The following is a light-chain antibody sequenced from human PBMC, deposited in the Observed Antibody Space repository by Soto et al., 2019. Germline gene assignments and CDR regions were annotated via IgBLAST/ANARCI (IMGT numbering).Light chain of an antibody. CDR2: GAY. J-gene: IGKJ1*01. V-gene: IGKV3-20*01. Sequence: ETVLTQSPGTLSLSPGERATLSCRASQSVSSSYLAWYPQKLGQAHRLLIYGAYSRATGIPDRFTGSGYGTDVSLTISRLELEVFAVYYWQKSDSSPPSWTFGQGTKVEIK. CDR3: QKSDSSPPSWT. CDR1: QSVSSSY.